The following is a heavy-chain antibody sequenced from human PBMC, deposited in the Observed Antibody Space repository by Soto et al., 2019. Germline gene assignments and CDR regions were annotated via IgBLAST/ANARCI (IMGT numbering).Heavy chain of an antibody. CDR1: GFTFRSYA. CDR2: ISGSGGST. Sequence: VQLLESGGGLVQPGGSLRLSCAASGFTFRSYAMSWVRQAPGKGLEWVSDISGSGGSTYYADSVKGRFTISRDNSKNTLYLQMNSLRAEDTAVYYCAKMIVVVPADNPNFDYWVQGALVTVSS. D-gene: IGHD2-2*01. V-gene: IGHV3-23*01. CDR3: AKMIVVVPADNPNFDY. J-gene: IGHJ4*02.